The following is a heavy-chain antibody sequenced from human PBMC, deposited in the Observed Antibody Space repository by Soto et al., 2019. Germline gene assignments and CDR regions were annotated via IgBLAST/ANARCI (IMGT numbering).Heavy chain of an antibody. CDR3: ARRQIPPPTRGAANARGAMDV. D-gene: IGHD6-13*01. CDR2: IWNDGSNS. CDR1: GFTFNNYG. J-gene: IGHJ6*02. Sequence: QVQLVESGGGVVQPGRSLRLSCAASGFTFNNYGMHWVRQAPGNGLEWLAVIWNDGSNSSYANSVKGRFTISRDNSKNTLYLQMSSLRAEDTGVYYCARRQIPPPTRGAANARGAMDVWGQGTTVTVSS. V-gene: IGHV3-33*01.